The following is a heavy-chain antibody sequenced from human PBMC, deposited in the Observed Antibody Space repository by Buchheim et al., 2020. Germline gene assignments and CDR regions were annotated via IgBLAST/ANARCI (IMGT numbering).Heavy chain of an antibody. V-gene: IGHV4-34*01. CDR3: ARESGYSYGNYYYYGMDV. Sequence: QVQLQQWGAGLLKPSETLSLTCAVYGGSFSGYYWSWIRQPPGKGLEWFGEINHSGSTNYNPSLKSRVTISVDTSTNQFSLKQGYVTAADTAVYYCARESGYSYGNYYYYGMDVWGQGTT. D-gene: IGHD5-18*01. J-gene: IGHJ6*02. CDR1: GGSFSGYY. CDR2: INHSGST.